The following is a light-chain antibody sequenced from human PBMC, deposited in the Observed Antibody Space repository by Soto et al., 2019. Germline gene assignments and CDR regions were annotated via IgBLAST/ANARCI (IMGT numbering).Light chain of an antibody. V-gene: IGKV3-15*01. CDR3: QQYRNWPRT. CDR1: QSVSSN. Sequence: EIVMNQSPATLSVSLGDRATLSCRASQSVSSNLAWYQLKPGQAPRLLIYGASTRATGIPARFSGSGSGTEFTLTISSLQSEDFAVYYCQQYRNWPRTFGQGTKVDIK. J-gene: IGKJ1*01. CDR2: GAS.